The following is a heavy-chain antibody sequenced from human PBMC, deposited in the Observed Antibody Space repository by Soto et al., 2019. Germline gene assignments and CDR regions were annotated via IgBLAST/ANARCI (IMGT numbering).Heavy chain of an antibody. CDR3: ARGVGSGSYYNQYNWFDP. CDR1: GYTFTNYG. CDR2: ISGYNGNT. J-gene: IGHJ5*02. V-gene: IGHV1-18*01. Sequence: QVQLVQSGGEVKKPGASVKVSCKASGYTFTNYGISWVRQAPGQGLEWMGWISGYNGNTIYAQNLQGRVTMTTDTXTXTXSMELRSLRSDDTAVYYCARGVGSGSYYNQYNWFDPWGQGTLVTVSS. D-gene: IGHD3-10*01.